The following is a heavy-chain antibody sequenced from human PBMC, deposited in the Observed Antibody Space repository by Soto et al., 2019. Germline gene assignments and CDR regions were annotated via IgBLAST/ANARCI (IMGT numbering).Heavy chain of an antibody. CDR3: ARGITMIVVFDP. Sequence: SVKVSCKASRGAFSSYAISWVRQAPGQGLEWMGGIIPIFGTANYAQKFQGRVTITRDTSASTAYMELSSLRSEDTAVYYCARGITMIVVFDPWGQGTLVTVSS. CDR1: RGAFSSYA. J-gene: IGHJ5*02. CDR2: IIPIFGTA. D-gene: IGHD3-22*01. V-gene: IGHV1-69*05.